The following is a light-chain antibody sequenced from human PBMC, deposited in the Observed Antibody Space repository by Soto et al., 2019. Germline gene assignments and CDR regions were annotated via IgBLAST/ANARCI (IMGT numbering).Light chain of an antibody. CDR1: QSVSGTS. CDR3: QQYGSSPIN. CDR2: GAS. J-gene: IGKJ5*01. Sequence: EIVLTQSPGTLSLSPGERATLSCRASQSVSGTSSAWFQQKPGQAPRLLIYGASSRATGIPDRFSGSGSGTDFTLTISRLEPEDFAVYYCQQYGSSPINFGQGTRLEIK. V-gene: IGKV3-20*01.